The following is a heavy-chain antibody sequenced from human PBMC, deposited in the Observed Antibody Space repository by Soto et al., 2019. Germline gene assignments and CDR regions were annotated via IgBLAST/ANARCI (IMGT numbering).Heavy chain of an antibody. CDR3: AKDTPVVTVIFDY. CDR1: GFTFFTYA. V-gene: IGHV3-23*01. CDR2: ITDSGDST. Sequence: EVQLLESGGGLVQPGGSLRLSCAASGFTFFTYAMSWVRQAPGKGPEWVSSITDSGDSTYYADSVKGRFTISRDNSKNTLYLQMKCLRAEDTAVYYCAKDTPVVTVIFDYWGQGTLVTVSS. D-gene: IGHD2-15*01. J-gene: IGHJ4*02.